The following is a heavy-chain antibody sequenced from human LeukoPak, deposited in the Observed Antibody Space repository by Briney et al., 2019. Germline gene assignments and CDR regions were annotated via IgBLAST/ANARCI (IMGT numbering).Heavy chain of an antibody. J-gene: IGHJ3*02. V-gene: IGHV4-34*01. CDR3: AREGASNAFDI. Sequence: SETLSLTCAVYGGSFSGYYWSWIRQPPGKGLEWIGEINHSGSTNYNPSLKSRVTISVDTSKNQFSLKLSSVTAADTAVYYCAREGASNAFDIWGQGTMVTVSS. CDR1: GGSFSGYY. CDR2: INHSGST.